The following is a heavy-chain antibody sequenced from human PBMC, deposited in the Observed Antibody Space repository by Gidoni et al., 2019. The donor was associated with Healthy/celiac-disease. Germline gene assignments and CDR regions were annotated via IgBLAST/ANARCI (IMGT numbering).Heavy chain of an antibody. V-gene: IGHV1-69*04. D-gene: IGHD3-3*01. J-gene: IGHJ6*03. Sequence: QLVQSGAEVKTPGYSVTGSCKAAGGTFSSYALSWVRQAPGQGLEWMGRIIPILGIANYAQQFQGRVTITADKSTSTAYMELSSLRSEDTAVYYCARNLGGSVRGYYYYYYMDVWGKGTTVTVSS. CDR3: ARNLGGSVRGYYYYYYMDV. CDR2: IIPILGIA. CDR1: GGTFSSYA.